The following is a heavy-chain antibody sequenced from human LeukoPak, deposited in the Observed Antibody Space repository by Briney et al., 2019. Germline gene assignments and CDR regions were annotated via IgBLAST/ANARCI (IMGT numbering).Heavy chain of an antibody. CDR3: ARGLREVAEWGDTATYDAFEI. CDR2: IIPILHIT. V-gene: IGHV1-69*02. Sequence: SVKVSCKASGGTLSTYSVSWVRQAPGQGLEWMGRIIPILHITNYAQNFQGRATITADKSTTTAYMELSSLRSEDTAVYYRARGLREVAEWGDTATYDAFEIWGQGAMVTVSS. D-gene: IGHD5-18*01. J-gene: IGHJ3*02. CDR1: GGTLSTYS.